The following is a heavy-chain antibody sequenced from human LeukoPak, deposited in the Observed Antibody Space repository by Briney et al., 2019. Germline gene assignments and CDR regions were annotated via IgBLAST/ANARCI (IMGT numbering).Heavy chain of an antibody. Sequence: PSETLSLTCAVYGGSFSGYYWSWIRQPPGKGLEWIGEINHSGSTNYNPSLKSRVTISVDTSKNQFSPKLSSVTAADTAVYYCARGPLYYDFWSGYYTHYMDVWGKGTTVTVSS. CDR1: GGSFSGYY. CDR2: INHSGST. V-gene: IGHV4-34*01. D-gene: IGHD3-3*01. J-gene: IGHJ6*03. CDR3: ARGPLYYDFWSGYYTHYMDV.